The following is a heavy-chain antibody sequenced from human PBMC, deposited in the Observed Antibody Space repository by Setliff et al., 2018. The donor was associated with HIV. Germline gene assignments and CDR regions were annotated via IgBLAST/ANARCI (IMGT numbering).Heavy chain of an antibody. J-gene: IGHJ1*01. Sequence: SETLSLTCTVSGGSINSTSYYWGWIRQPPGRGLEWIGSIYYRGSTYYNPSLKSRVTISVDTSKNQFSLNLSSVTAADTAVFYCARGGYSYGFGRHRAYFQYWGQGTQVTVSS. CDR1: GGSINSTSYY. V-gene: IGHV4-39*01. D-gene: IGHD5-18*01. CDR3: ARGGYSYGFGRHRAYFQY. CDR2: IYYRGST.